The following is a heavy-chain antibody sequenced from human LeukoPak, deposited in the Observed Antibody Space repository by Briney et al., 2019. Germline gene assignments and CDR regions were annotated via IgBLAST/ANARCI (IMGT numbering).Heavy chain of an antibody. D-gene: IGHD6-19*01. CDR2: ISSSGSTI. J-gene: IGHJ4*02. Sequence: QTGGSLRLSCAASGFTFSSYEMNWVRQAPGKGLEWVSYISSSGSTIYYADSVKGRFTISRDNAKNSLYLQMNSLRAEDTAVYYCARDHPVAGFDYWGQGTLVTVSS. V-gene: IGHV3-48*03. CDR1: GFTFSSYE. CDR3: ARDHPVAGFDY.